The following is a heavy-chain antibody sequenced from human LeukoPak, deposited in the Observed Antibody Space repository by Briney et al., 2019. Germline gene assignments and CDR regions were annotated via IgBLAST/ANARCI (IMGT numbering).Heavy chain of an antibody. Sequence: ASVKVSCKASGGTFSSYAISWVRQAPGQGLEWMGGIIPIFGTANYAQKFQGRVTITTDESTSTAYMEPSSLRSEDTAVYYCARASTLEPRIVGASGAFDIWGQGTMVTVSS. J-gene: IGHJ3*02. CDR1: GGTFSSYA. V-gene: IGHV1-69*05. CDR2: IIPIFGTA. CDR3: ARASTLEPRIVGASGAFDI. D-gene: IGHD1-26*01.